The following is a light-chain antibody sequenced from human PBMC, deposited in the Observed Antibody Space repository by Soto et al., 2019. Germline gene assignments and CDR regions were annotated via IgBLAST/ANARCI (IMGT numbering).Light chain of an antibody. V-gene: IGKV3-15*01. CDR1: QSVSSN. CDR3: QQYNNWPGVT. Sequence: EIVMTQSPATLSVSPGERATLSCRASQSVSSNLAWYQQKPGQAPRLLIYGASNRATGIPARFSGSGSGTEFTLTISSLQSEDFAVYYCQQYNNWPGVTFGPGTKVDIK. J-gene: IGKJ3*01. CDR2: GAS.